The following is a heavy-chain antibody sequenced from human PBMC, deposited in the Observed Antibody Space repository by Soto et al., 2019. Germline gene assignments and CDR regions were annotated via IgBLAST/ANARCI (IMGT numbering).Heavy chain of an antibody. CDR1: SGSIGTYF. CDR2: IYYSGTT. J-gene: IGHJ3*02. CDR3: ARGRGGTYDAFDI. Sequence: SETLSLTCTVSSGSIGTYFWSWIRQPPGKGPEWIGYIYYSGTTNYNPSLKSRVTIFLDTSKNQFSLRLSSVTAADTAVYYCARGRGGTYDAFDIWGQGTLVTVSS. D-gene: IGHD1-26*01. V-gene: IGHV4-59*01.